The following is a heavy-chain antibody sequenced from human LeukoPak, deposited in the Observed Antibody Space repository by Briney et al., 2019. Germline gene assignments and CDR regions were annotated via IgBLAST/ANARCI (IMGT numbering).Heavy chain of an antibody. D-gene: IGHD5-12*01. V-gene: IGHV3-23*01. CDR3: AKDLVATTYRDAFDM. J-gene: IGHJ3*02. CDR2: ISGAGGTT. CDR1: GFTFSSYD. Sequence: GGSQRLSCAASGFTFSSYDMSWVRQAPGKGLEWVSYISGAGGTTYYADSVKGRFTISRDNSKNTMYLQMNSLRAEDTAVYYCAKDLVATTYRDAFDMWGQGIMVAVS.